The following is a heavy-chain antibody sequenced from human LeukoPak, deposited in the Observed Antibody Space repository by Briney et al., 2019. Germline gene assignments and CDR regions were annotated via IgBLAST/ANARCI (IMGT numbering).Heavy chain of an antibody. CDR2: ISGGAGGT. CDR1: GFSFSSYA. V-gene: IGHV3-23*01. Sequence: GGSLRLSCAASGFSFSSYAMSCVRQVPGKGLEWVSAISGGAGGTYYADSVKGRFTISRDNSKNTLYLQMNSLRAEDTAVYYCAKDTPCEGWGQGTLVTVSS. J-gene: IGHJ4*02. CDR3: AKDTPCEG.